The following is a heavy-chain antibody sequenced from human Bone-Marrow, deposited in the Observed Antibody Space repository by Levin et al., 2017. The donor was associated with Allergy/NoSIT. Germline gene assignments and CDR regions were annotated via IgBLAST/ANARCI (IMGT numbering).Heavy chain of an antibody. V-gene: IGHV3-30-3*01. D-gene: IGHD4-11*01. Sequence: GGSLRLSCAASGFTFSNYAMHWVRQAPGKGLEWVVAISYDGSNEYYPDSVKGRFSISRDNSKNTLYLQMNSLRPEDTAVYYCARTTMTTYVRGAFDIWGQGTMVTVS. CDR3: ARTTMTTYVRGAFDI. CDR2: ISYDGSNE. CDR1: GFTFSNYA. J-gene: IGHJ3*02.